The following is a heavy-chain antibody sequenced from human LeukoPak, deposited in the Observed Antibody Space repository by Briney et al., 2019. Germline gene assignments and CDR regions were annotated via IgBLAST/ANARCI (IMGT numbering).Heavy chain of an antibody. CDR2: TYYRSKWYN. J-gene: IGHJ3*02. Sequence: SQTLSLTCAISGDSVSSNSAAWNWLRQSPSRGLEWLGRTYYRSKWYNDYAVSVKSRITINPDTSKNQFSLKLSSVTAADTAVYYCARDRTPWGITIFGVDAFDIWGQGTMVTVSS. D-gene: IGHD3-3*01. CDR3: ARDRTPWGITIFGVDAFDI. V-gene: IGHV6-1*01. CDR1: GDSVSSNSAA.